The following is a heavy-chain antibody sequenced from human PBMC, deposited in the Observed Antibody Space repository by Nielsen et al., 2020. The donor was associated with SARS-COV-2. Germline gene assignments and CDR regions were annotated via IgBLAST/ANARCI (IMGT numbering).Heavy chain of an antibody. J-gene: IGHJ6*02. CDR3: ARAPALIGGGVDYGMDV. V-gene: IGHV1-8*01. Sequence: ASLKASCKASGYTFTSYDINWVRQAPGQGLEWMGWMNPNSGNTGYAQKFQGRVTMTRNTSISTAYMELSSLRSEDTAVYYCARAPALIGGGVDYGMDVWGQGTTVTVSS. D-gene: IGHD2-15*01. CDR2: MNPNSGNT. CDR1: GYTFTSYD.